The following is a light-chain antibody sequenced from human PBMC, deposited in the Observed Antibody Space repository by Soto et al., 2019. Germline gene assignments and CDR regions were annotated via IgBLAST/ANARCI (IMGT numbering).Light chain of an antibody. V-gene: IGKV3-15*01. CDR3: QQYNNWPPVT. J-gene: IGKJ3*01. CDR2: GAS. CDR1: QSISSK. Sequence: EMVLTQSPATLSLSPGERATLSCRASQSISSKLAWYQQKAGQAPRLLIYGASTRATGVPVRFSGSGSGTEFTLTISGVQSEDFAVYYCQQYNNWPPVTFGPGTKVDIK.